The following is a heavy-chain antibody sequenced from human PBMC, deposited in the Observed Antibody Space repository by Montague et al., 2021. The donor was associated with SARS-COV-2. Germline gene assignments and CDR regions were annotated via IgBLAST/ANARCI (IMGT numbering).Heavy chain of an antibody. V-gene: IGHV3-48*03. CDR2: ISSSGSTI. Sequence: SLRLSCAASGFTFSSYEMNWVRQAPGKGLEWVSYISSSGSTIYYADSVKGRFTISRDNAKNSLYLQMNSLRAGDTAVYYCARDSLFRSGYSSGWPDYWGQGTLVTVSS. J-gene: IGHJ4*02. D-gene: IGHD6-19*01. CDR1: GFTFSSYE. CDR3: ARDSLFRSGYSSGWPDY.